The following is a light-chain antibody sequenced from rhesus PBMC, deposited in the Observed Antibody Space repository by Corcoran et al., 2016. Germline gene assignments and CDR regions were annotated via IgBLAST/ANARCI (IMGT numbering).Light chain of an antibody. CDR1: ENVNNY. Sequence: DIQMTQSPSSLSASVGDRVTITCRASENVNNYLNWYQQKPGKDPKLLNSNASTWQSGVPSRFSGSGSGTDFTLTIRSLQTADFATYYCQRHNSLPFTFGPGTKLDSK. J-gene: IGKJ3*01. V-gene: IGKV1-74*01. CDR3: QRHNSLPFT. CDR2: NAS.